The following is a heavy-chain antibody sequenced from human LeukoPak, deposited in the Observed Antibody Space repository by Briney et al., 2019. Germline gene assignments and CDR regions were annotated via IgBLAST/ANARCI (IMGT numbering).Heavy chain of an antibody. V-gene: IGHV3-21*01. J-gene: IGHJ4*02. Sequence: GSLRLSCAASGFTFSSYSMNWVRQAPGKGLEWVSSISSSSSYIYYADSVKGRFTISRDNAKNSLYLQMNSLRAEDTAVYYCARDKASSGWYGRSDYFDYWGQGTLVTVSS. CDR3: ARDKASSGWYGRSDYFDY. D-gene: IGHD6-19*01. CDR2: ISSSSSYI. CDR1: GFTFSSYS.